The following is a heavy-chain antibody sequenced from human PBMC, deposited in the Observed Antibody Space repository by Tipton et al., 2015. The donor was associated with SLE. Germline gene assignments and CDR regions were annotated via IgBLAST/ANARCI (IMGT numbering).Heavy chain of an antibody. CDR1: GFTFTAYG. CDR3: AKVDRTNMVTSFDY. J-gene: IGHJ4*02. CDR2: IHFDGSNK. D-gene: IGHD5-18*01. V-gene: IGHV3-30*02. Sequence: SLRLSCTASGFTFTAYGMHWVRQAPGKGLEWVAFIHFDGSNKYYADSVKGRFTISRDNAKNSLYLQLNSLRAEDTAVYYCAKVDRTNMVTSFDYWGQGTLVTVSS.